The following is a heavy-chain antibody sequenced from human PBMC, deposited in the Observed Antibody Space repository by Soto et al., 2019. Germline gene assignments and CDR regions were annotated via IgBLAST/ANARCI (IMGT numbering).Heavy chain of an antibody. D-gene: IGHD3-10*01. CDR3: ARDLFDYYGSGSYRNRLAV. Sequence: GGSLRLSCAASGFTFSSSGMHWVRQAPGKGLEWVAVIWYDGSNKYYADSVKGRFTISRDNSKNTLYLQMNSLRAEDTAVYYCARDLFDYYGSGSYRNRLAVWGQGSTVTVSS. V-gene: IGHV3-33*01. J-gene: IGHJ6*02. CDR1: GFTFSSSG. CDR2: IWYDGSNK.